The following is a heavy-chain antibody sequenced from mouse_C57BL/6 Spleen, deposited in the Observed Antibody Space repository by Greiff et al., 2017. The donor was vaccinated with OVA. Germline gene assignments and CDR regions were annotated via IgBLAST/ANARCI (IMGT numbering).Heavy chain of an antibody. CDR1: GYTFTEYT. CDR2: FYPGSGSI. V-gene: IGHV1-62-2*01. Sequence: VQLQQSGAELVKPGASVKLSCKASGYTFTEYTIHWVKQRPGQGLEWIGWFYPGSGSIKYNEKFKEKATLTVDKSSITVYMELSRLTSEDSAVYFCARHAKPYYYGGSPLYAMDYWGQGTSVTVAS. D-gene: IGHD1-1*01. J-gene: IGHJ4*01. CDR3: ARHAKPYYYGGSPLYAMDY.